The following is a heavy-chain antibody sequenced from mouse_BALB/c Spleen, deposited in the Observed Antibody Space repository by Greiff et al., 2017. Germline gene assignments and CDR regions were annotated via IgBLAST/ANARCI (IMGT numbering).Heavy chain of an antibody. CDR3: ARRGYGKGWYYFDY. CDR1: GYAFTDYY. Sequence: QVQLKQSGPELVKPGASVKISCKASGYAFTDYYINWVKQKPGQGLEWIGWIYPGSGNTKYNEKFKGKATLTVDTSSSTAYMQLSSLTSEDTAVYFCARRGYGKGWYYFDYWGQGTTLTVSS. CDR2: IYPGSGNT. J-gene: IGHJ2*01. V-gene: IGHV1-84*02. D-gene: IGHD2-10*02.